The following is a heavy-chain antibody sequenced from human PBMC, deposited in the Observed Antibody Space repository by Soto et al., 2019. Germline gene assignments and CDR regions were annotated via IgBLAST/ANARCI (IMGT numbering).Heavy chain of an antibody. CDR3: ARDYHSGGAFDI. V-gene: IGHV4-30-2*01. Sequence: TSETLSLTCTVSGGSINSGGYSWSWIRQPPGKGLEWIGYIYHSGRTYYNPSLKSRVTISVDTSKNQFSLKLSSVTAADTAVYYCARDYHSGGAFDIWGQGTMVTVSS. CDR2: IYHSGRT. CDR1: GGSINSGGYS. J-gene: IGHJ3*02. D-gene: IGHD6-19*01.